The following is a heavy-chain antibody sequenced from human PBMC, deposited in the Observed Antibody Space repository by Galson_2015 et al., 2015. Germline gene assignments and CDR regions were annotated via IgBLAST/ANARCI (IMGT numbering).Heavy chain of an antibody. CDR3: ARDGTLKTYGSGITDY. Sequence: SVKVSCKASGYTFPSYGISWVRQAPGQGLEWMGWISAYNGNTNYAQKLQGRVTMTTDTSTSTAYMELRSLRSDDTAVYYCARDGTLKTYGSGITDYWGQGTLVTVSS. V-gene: IGHV1-18*01. CDR2: ISAYNGNT. CDR1: GYTFPSYG. D-gene: IGHD3-10*01. J-gene: IGHJ4*02.